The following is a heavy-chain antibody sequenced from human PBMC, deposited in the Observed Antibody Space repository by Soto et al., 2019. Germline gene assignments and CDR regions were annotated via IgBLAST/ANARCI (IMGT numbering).Heavy chain of an antibody. J-gene: IGHJ6*03. CDR3: ALRGMGCSGSSCYSLHYYYYYMDV. D-gene: IGHD2-15*01. Sequence: EVQLLESGGGLVQPGGSLRLSCAASGFTFSSYAMSWVRQAPGKGLEWVSAISGSGDSTYYADSVKGRFTITRDNTKNSLYLQMNSLRAEDTAVYYCALRGMGCSGSSCYSLHYYYYYMDVWGKGTTVTVSS. CDR2: ISGSGDST. CDR1: GFTFSSYA. V-gene: IGHV3-23*01.